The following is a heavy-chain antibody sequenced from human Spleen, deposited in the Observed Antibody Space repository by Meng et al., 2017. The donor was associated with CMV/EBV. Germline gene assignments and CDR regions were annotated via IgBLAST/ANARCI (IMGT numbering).Heavy chain of an antibody. CDR3: ARGRGSSSWYYYYGMDV. D-gene: IGHD6-13*01. CDR1: GGSISSYY. Sequence: SETLSLTCTVSGGSISSYYWSWIRQPAGKGLEWIGRIYTSGSTNYNPSLKSRVTMSVDTSKNQFSLKLSSVTAADTAVYYCARGRGSSSWYYYYGMDVWGQGTTVTVSS. CDR2: IYTSGST. J-gene: IGHJ6*02. V-gene: IGHV4-4*07.